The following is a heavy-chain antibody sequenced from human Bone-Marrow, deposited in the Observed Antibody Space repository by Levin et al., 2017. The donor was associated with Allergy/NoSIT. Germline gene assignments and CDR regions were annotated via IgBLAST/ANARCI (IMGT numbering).Heavy chain of an antibody. CDR1: GFTFSSYW. CDR2: IKQDGSEK. J-gene: IGHJ4*02. Sequence: GESLKISCAASGFTFSSYWMSWVRQAPGKGLEWVANIKQDGSEKYYVDSVKGRFTISRDNAKNSLYLQMNSLRAEDTAVYYCASGMGAAQFDYWGQGTLVTVSS. D-gene: IGHD6-6*01. V-gene: IGHV3-7*01. CDR3: ASGMGAAQFDY.